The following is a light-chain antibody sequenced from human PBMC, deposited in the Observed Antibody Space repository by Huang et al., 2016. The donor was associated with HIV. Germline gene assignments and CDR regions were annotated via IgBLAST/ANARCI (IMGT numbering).Light chain of an antibody. CDR1: QSLSPTY. CDR2: GTS. CDR3: QQYVRSPWT. Sequence: EIVLTQSPGTLSLSPWERAALSCRASQSLSPTYLAWYQQRPGQGPRLLIYGTSTRATGIPDRFSGSGSGTDFTLTISRLEPEDFAMYYCQQYVRSPWTFGQGTKVEIK. J-gene: IGKJ1*01. V-gene: IGKV3-20*01.